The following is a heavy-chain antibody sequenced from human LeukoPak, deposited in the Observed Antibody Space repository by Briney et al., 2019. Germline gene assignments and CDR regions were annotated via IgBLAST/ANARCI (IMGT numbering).Heavy chain of an antibody. CDR1: GFTFSSYS. V-gene: IGHV3-21*01. CDR3: ARGVGVVRGNCFDY. J-gene: IGHJ4*02. D-gene: IGHD2-2*01. CDR2: ISSSSSYI. Sequence: GGSLRLSCAASGFTFSSYSMNWVRQAPGKGLEWVSSISSSSSYIYYADSVKGRFTISRDNSKNTLYLQMNSLRAEDTAVYYCARGVGVVRGNCFDYWGQGTLVTVSS.